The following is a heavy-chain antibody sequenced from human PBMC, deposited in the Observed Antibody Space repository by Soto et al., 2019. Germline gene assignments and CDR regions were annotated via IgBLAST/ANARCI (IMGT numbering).Heavy chain of an antibody. J-gene: IGHJ4*02. D-gene: IGHD2-2*01. CDR3: ARRPLKYQLLSRYFDY. Sequence: SETLSLTCAVYGGSFSGYYWSWIRQPPGKGLEWIGEINHSGSTNYNPSLKSRVTISVDTPKNQFSLKLSSVTAADTAVYYCARRPLKYQLLSRYFDYWGQGTLVTVSS. CDR2: INHSGST. CDR1: GGSFSGYY. V-gene: IGHV4-34*01.